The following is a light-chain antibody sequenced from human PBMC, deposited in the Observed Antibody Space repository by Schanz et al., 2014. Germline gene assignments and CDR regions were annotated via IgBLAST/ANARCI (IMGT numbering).Light chain of an antibody. CDR1: SSDVGGYNY. V-gene: IGLV2-11*01. CDR3: CSYAGSYTWV. CDR2: DVT. Sequence: QSALTQPRSVSGSPGQSVTISCTGTSSDVGGYNYVSWYQQHPGKAPQLMIHDVTKRPSGVPDRFSGSKSGNTASLTVSGLQAEDEADYYCCSYAGSYTWVFGGGTKLTVL. J-gene: IGLJ3*02.